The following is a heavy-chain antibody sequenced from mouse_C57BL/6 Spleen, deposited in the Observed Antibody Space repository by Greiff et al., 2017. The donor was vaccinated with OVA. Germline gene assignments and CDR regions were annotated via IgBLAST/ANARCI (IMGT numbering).Heavy chain of an antibody. D-gene: IGHD2-4*01. V-gene: IGHV1-64*01. Sequence: VKLQQPGAELVKPGASVKLSCKASGYTFTSYWMHWVKQRPGQGLEWIGMIHPNSGSTNYNEKFKSKATLTVDKSSSTAYMQLSSLTSEDSAVYYCARIYDYDGDYYAMDYWGQGTSVTVSS. J-gene: IGHJ4*01. CDR2: IHPNSGST. CDR3: ARIYDYDGDYYAMDY. CDR1: GYTFTSYW.